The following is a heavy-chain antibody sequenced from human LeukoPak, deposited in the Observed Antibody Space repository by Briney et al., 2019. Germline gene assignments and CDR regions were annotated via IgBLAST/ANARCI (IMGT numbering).Heavy chain of an antibody. V-gene: IGHV4-39*07. CDR3: ASLGVGSGWYPGSYYYYGMDV. Sequence: SETLSLTCTVSGGSISSSSYYWGWIRQPPGKGLEWIGSIYYSGSTYYNPSLKSRVTISVDTSKNQFSLKLSSVTAADTAVYYCASLGVGSGWYPGSYYYYGMDVWGQGTTVTVSS. CDR1: GGSISSSSYY. J-gene: IGHJ6*02. CDR2: IYYSGST. D-gene: IGHD6-19*01.